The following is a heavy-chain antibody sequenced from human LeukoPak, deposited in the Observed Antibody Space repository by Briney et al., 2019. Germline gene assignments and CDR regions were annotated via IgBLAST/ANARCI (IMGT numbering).Heavy chain of an antibody. CDR1: GFTFSSYS. Sequence: KTGGSLRLSCAASGFTFSSYSMNWVRQAPGKGLEWVSSISSSSSYIYYADSVKGRFTISRDNAKNSLYLQMNSLRAEDTAVYYCARDPDSSGWYEEDAFDIWGQGTMVTVSS. V-gene: IGHV3-21*01. CDR3: ARDPDSSGWYEEDAFDI. D-gene: IGHD6-19*01. J-gene: IGHJ3*02. CDR2: ISSSSSYI.